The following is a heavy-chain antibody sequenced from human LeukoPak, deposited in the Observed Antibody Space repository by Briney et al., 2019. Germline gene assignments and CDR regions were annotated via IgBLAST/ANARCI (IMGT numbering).Heavy chain of an antibody. CDR2: ISYDGSNK. Sequence: GGSLRLSCAASGFTFSSYAMHWVRQAPGKGLEGVAVISYDGSNKYYADSVKGRFTISRDNSKNTLYLQMNSLRAEDTAVYYCARGPLGRYCSGGSCYPGGYWGQGTLVTVSS. CDR1: GFTFSSYA. CDR3: ARGPLGRYCSGGSCYPGGY. J-gene: IGHJ4*02. V-gene: IGHV3-30-3*01. D-gene: IGHD2-15*01.